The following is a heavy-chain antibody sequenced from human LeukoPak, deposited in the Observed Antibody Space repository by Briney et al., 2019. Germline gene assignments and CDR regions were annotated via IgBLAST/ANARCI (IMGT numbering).Heavy chain of an antibody. D-gene: IGHD1-26*01. V-gene: IGHV1-8*02. CDR2: MNPNSGNT. CDR1: GYTFTSYD. CDR3: ARFSELAYYYYGMDA. J-gene: IGHJ6*02. Sequence: GASVKVSCKASGYTFTSYDINWVRQATGQGLEWMGWMNPNSGNTGYAQKFQGRVTMTRNTSISTAYMELSSLRSEDTAVYYCARFSELAYYYYGMDAWGQGTTVTVSS.